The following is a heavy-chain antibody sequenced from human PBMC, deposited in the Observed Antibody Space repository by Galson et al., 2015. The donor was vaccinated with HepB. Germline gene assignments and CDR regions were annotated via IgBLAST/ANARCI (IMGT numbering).Heavy chain of an antibody. CDR1: GFTFNDYP. V-gene: IGHV3-9*01. D-gene: IGHD3-10*01. CDR3: AKEGLELVPGSGIDD. Sequence: SLRLSCAASGFTFNDYPMHWVRQAPGKGLEWVSGISWNSGNIGYADSVKGRFTISRDNAKNSLYLQMNSLRAEDTALYYCAKEGLELVPGSGIDDWGQGTLVTVSS. J-gene: IGHJ4*02. CDR2: ISWNSGNI.